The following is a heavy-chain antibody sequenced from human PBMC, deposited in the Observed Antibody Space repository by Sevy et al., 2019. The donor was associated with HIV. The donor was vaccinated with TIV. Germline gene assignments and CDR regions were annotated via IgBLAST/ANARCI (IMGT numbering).Heavy chain of an antibody. Sequence: ASVKVSCKVFGYTLTELCMHWVRQAPGKGLEWMGGFHEDGETMFAQKFQGRLTMTEDTSTDTGYMELSSLRSEDTAVYYCATDIVVGRDYWGQGTLVTVSS. CDR1: GYTLTELC. D-gene: IGHD2-2*01. V-gene: IGHV1-24*01. CDR3: ATDIVVGRDY. J-gene: IGHJ4*02. CDR2: FHEDGET.